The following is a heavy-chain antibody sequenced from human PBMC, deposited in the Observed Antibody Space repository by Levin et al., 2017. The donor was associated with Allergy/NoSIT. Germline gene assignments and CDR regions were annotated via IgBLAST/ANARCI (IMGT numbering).Heavy chain of an antibody. D-gene: IGHD3-3*01. CDR3: ARAGWITIFGVDISGWFDP. V-gene: IGHV4-34*01. Sequence: SETLSLTCAVYGGSFSGYYWSWIRQPPGKGLEWIGEINHSGSTNYNPSLKSRVTISVDTSKNQFSLKLSSVTAADTAVYYCARAGWITIFGVDISGWFDPWGQGTLVTVSS. CDR2: INHSGST. CDR1: GGSFSGYY. J-gene: IGHJ5*02.